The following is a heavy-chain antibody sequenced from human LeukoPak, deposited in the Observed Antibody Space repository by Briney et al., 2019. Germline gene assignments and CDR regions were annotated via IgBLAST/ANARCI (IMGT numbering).Heavy chain of an antibody. Sequence: GGSLRLSCVASGFTFSTYTFNWVRQAPGKDREWLSDISSGGLTIFYADSVKGRFTISRDNTKNSIYLDMTNLKAEDTAVYYCARDFDYGDYIDFWGQGTLVAVSS. D-gene: IGHD4/OR15-4a*01. CDR2: ISSGGLTI. V-gene: IGHV3-48*04. CDR1: GFTFSTYT. CDR3: ARDFDYGDYIDF. J-gene: IGHJ4*02.